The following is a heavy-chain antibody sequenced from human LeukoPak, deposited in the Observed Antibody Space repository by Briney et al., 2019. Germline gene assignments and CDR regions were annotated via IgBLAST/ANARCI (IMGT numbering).Heavy chain of an antibody. V-gene: IGHV3-30*02. CDR1: GFTFSSYG. D-gene: IGHD2/OR15-2a*01. J-gene: IGHJ5*02. CDR2: IRYDGSNK. Sequence: GGSLRLSCAASGFTFSSYGMHWVRQAPGKGLEWVAFIRYDGSNKYYADSVKGRFTISRDNSKNTLYLQMNSLRAEDTAVYYCARDGVKKEYFNWFDPWGQGTLVTVSS. CDR3: ARDGVKKEYFNWFDP.